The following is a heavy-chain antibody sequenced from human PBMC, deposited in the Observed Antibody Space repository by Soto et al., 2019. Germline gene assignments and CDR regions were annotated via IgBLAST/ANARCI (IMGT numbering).Heavy chain of an antibody. V-gene: IGHV4-31*03. CDR2: VYYSGST. J-gene: IGHJ4*02. Sequence: SETLSLTCTVSGGSISSGGYYWSWIRQHPGKGLEWIGYVYYSGSTYYNPSLKSRVTISVDTSKNQFSLKLSSVTAADTAVYYCARSGYSYGPKPLLEWGQGTLVTVSS. CDR1: GGSISSGGYY. CDR3: ARSGYSYGPKPLLE. D-gene: IGHD5-18*01.